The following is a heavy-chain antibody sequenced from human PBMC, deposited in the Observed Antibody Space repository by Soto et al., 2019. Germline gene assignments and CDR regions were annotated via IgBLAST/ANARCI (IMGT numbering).Heavy chain of an antibody. J-gene: IGHJ4*02. V-gene: IGHV1-8*01. CDR3: ARNRRETGDFDY. Sequence: ASVKVSCKASGYTFTSYYINWMRQAPGQGLEWKGKMNPSTGNKGYAQKYQGRVTLTSDTSISTAYLELSSLRSEDTAVYYCARNRRETGDFDYWGQGTLVTVSS. CDR1: GYTFTSYY. D-gene: IGHD7-27*01. CDR2: MNPSTGNK.